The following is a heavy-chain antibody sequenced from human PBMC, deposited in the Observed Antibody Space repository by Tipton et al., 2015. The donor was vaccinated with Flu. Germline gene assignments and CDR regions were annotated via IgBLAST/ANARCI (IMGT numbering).Heavy chain of an antibody. V-gene: IGHV3-11*01. CDR2: ISSSGSTI. CDR1: GFTFSDYY. J-gene: IGHJ3*02. CDR3: AREGADYDFWSGLSTEKAFDI. D-gene: IGHD3-3*01. Sequence: SLRLSCAASGFTFSDYYMSWIRQAPGKGLEWVSYISSSGSTIYYADSVKGRFTISRDNAKNSLYLQMNSLRAEDTAVYYCAREGADYDFWSGLSTEKAFDIWGQGTMVTVSS.